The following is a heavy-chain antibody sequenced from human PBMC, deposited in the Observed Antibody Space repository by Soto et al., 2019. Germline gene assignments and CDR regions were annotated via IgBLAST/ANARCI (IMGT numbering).Heavy chain of an antibody. Sequence: GGSLRLSCAASGLSVSSNDMSWVRQAPGKGLECVSIIYGGGTTYYADSVKGRFTISRDNSKNTLYLQVNSLRAEDTAVYYCVQTTGWPGFDFWGQGTLVTVSS. CDR1: GLSVSSND. D-gene: IGHD6-19*01. J-gene: IGHJ4*02. CDR2: IYGGGTT. V-gene: IGHV3-53*01. CDR3: VQTTGWPGFDF.